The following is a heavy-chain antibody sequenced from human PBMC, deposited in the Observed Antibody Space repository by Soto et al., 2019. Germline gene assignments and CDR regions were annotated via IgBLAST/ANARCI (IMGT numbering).Heavy chain of an antibody. V-gene: IGHV3-21*01. Sequence: GGSLRLSCAASGFTFSSYSMNWVRQAPGKGLEWVSSISSSSSYIYYADSVKGRFTISRDNAKNSLYLQMNSLRAEDTAVYYCARDAMYYDILTGYYPTPDYFDYWGQGTLVTVSS. D-gene: IGHD3-9*01. CDR3: ARDAMYYDILTGYYPTPDYFDY. CDR1: GFTFSSYS. J-gene: IGHJ4*02. CDR2: ISSSSSYI.